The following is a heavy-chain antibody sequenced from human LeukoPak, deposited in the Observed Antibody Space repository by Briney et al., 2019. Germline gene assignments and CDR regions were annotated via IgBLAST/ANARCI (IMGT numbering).Heavy chain of an antibody. J-gene: IGHJ4*02. CDR3: ARFYAGVSYYVY. V-gene: IGHV1-2*02. Sequence: ASVKVSCKASGYTFTSYYMHWVRQAPGQGLEWMGWINPNSGGTNYAQKFQGRVTMTRDTSISTAYMELSRLRSDDTAVYYCARFYAGVSYYVYWGQGTLVTVSS. D-gene: IGHD2/OR15-2a*01. CDR1: GYTFTSYY. CDR2: INPNSGGT.